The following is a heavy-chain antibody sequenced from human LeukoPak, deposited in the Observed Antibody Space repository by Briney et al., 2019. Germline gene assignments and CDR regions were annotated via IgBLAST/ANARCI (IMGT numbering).Heavy chain of an antibody. CDR1: GFTFSGYA. V-gene: IGHV3-23*01. CDR3: AKHHYDSSGHFDY. J-gene: IGHJ4*02. Sequence: SGGSLRLSCAASGFTFSGYAMSWVRQAPGKGLEWVSGISGSGTSTYYADSVKGRFTISRDNSKNTVYLQMNSPRAEDTAVYYCAKHHYDSSGHFDYWGQGTLVPVSS. CDR2: ISGSGTST. D-gene: IGHD3-22*01.